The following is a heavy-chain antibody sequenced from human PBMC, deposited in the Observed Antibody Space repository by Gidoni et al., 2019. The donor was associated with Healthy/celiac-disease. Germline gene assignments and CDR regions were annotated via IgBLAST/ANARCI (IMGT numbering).Heavy chain of an antibody. CDR3: ARVNPNLEDSSSAAQWYFDY. D-gene: IGHD6-6*01. CDR1: GGSFSGYY. J-gene: IGHJ4*02. Sequence: QVQLQQWGAGLLKPSETLSLTCAVYGGSFSGYYWSWIRQPPGKGLEWIGEIHHSGSTTYNPSIKSRVTISVDTSKNQFSLKLSSVTAADTAVYYCARVNPNLEDSSSAAQWYFDYWGQGTLVTVSS. V-gene: IGHV4-34*01. CDR2: IHHSGST.